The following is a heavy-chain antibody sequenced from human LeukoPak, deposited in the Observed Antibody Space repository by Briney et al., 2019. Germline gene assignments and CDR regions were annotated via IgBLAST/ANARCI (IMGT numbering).Heavy chain of an antibody. V-gene: IGHV4-4*02. CDR1: GGSITSDNW. CDR3: ARGLYSSDAY. CDR2: AYHSGIT. D-gene: IGHD6-19*01. Sequence: SGTLSLTCAVSGGSITSDNWWIWVRQPPGKGLEWIGEAYHSGITNYNPSLKSRVTMSVDKSKNQFSLSLSSVTAADTAVYHCARGLYSSDAYWGQGTLVTVSS. J-gene: IGHJ4*02.